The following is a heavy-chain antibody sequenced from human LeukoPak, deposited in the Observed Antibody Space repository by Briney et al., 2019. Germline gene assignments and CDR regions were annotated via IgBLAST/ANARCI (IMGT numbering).Heavy chain of an antibody. CDR3: ARVPYYYDSSGLDY. CDR1: GGSFSGYY. Sequence: SETLSLTCAVYGGSFSGYYWSWIRQPPGKGLEWIGEINHSGSTNYNPSLKSQVTISVDTSKNQFSLKLSSVTAADTAVYYCARVPYYYDSSGLDYWGQGTLVTVSS. V-gene: IGHV4-34*01. J-gene: IGHJ4*02. D-gene: IGHD3-22*01. CDR2: INHSGST.